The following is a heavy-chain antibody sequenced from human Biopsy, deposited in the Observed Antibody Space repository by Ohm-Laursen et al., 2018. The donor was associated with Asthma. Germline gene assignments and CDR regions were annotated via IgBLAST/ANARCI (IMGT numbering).Heavy chain of an antibody. J-gene: IGHJ4*02. D-gene: IGHD2-15*01. V-gene: IGHV4-59*07. Sequence: SDTLSLTCIVSGVSIRSYYWTWIRQPPGKGLEWIGNIHYSGSTYSNPSLKSRVTISVDTSKKQIPLRLSSVIAADTAVYYCAGFCSGGNCPDHWGQGTLVTVSS. CDR1: GVSIRSYY. CDR3: AGFCSGGNCPDH. CDR2: IHYSGST.